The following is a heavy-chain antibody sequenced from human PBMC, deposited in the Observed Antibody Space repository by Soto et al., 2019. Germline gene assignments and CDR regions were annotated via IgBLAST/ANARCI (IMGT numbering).Heavy chain of an antibody. CDR3: ARDDVLCDGVRCYGIPLDV. CDR1: GFTVSSKY. CDR2: IQSGGTT. D-gene: IGHD2-21*01. Sequence: EVQLVESGGGLVQPGGSLRLSCAASGFTVSSKYMTWVRQAPGKGLEWVSLIQSGGTTYYADSVKGRFTISRYTSENTLHLQRDRMRFEDTAVYYWARDDVLCDGVRCYGIPLDVWGKGITVTVSS. V-gene: IGHV3-66*01. J-gene: IGHJ6*04.